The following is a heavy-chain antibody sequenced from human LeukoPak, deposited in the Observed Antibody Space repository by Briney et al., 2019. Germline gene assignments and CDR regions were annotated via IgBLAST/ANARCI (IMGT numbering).Heavy chain of an antibody. J-gene: IGHJ4*02. CDR3: ARVEATAVFY. D-gene: IGHD2-21*02. CDR2: ISSSSSYI. Sequence: GGSLRLSCAASGFTLSSYSMNWVRQAPGKGLEWVSSISSSSSYIYYADSVKGRFTISRDNAKNSLYLQMNSLRADDTAVYYCARVEATAVFYWGQGTLVIVSS. CDR1: GFTLSSYS. V-gene: IGHV3-21*01.